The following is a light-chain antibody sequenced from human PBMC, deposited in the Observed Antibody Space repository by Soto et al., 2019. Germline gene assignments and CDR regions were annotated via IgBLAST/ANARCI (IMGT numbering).Light chain of an antibody. CDR1: QDMRNY. CDR3: QQYDTLPPT. CDR2: GAS. V-gene: IGKV1-33*01. J-gene: IGKJ4*01. Sequence: DIQMTQSPSSLSASVGDRVTITCQASQDMRNYLNWYQQKPGKAPKLLIYGASNLEAGVTPRFSGSGSGMEFSLTITSLQPEDIAVYYCQQYDTLPPTFGGGTKVEIK.